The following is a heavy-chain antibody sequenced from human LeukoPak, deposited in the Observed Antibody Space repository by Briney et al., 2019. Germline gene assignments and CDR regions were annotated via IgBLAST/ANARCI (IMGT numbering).Heavy chain of an antibody. CDR1: GFTFSSYA. CDR3: AKDRVVVAAVYGMDV. V-gene: IGHV3-23*01. J-gene: IGHJ6*02. D-gene: IGHD2-15*01. CDR2: ISGSGGST. Sequence: GRSLRLSCAASGFTFSSYAMHWVRQAPGKGLEWVSAISGSGGSTYYADSVKGRFTISRDNSKNTLYLQMNSLRAEDTAVYYCAKDRVVVAAVYGMDVWGQGTTVTVSS.